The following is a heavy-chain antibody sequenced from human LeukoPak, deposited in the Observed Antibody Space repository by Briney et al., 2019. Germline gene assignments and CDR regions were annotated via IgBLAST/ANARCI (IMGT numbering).Heavy chain of an antibody. J-gene: IGHJ4*02. Sequence: SETLSLTCTVSGYSISSGYYWGWIRQPPGKGLEWIGSIYHSGSTYYNPSLKSRVTISVDTSKNQFSLKLSSVTAADTAVYYCARITMIVVGLDYWGQGTLVTVSS. D-gene: IGHD3-22*01. V-gene: IGHV4-38-2*02. CDR1: GYSISSGYY. CDR3: ARITMIVVGLDY. CDR2: IYHSGST.